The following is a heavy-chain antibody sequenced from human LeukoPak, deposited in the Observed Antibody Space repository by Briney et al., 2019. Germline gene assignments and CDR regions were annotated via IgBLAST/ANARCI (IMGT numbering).Heavy chain of an antibody. J-gene: IGHJ4*02. CDR2: INDGNGNT. CDR3: ARVGGAGDFDY. CDR1: GYTFTSYA. Sequence: ASVQVSCKASGYTFTSYAMHWVRQAPGQRLEWMGWINDGNGNTKYSQKFQGRVTITRDTSASTAYMELSSLRSEDTAVYYCARVGGAGDFDYWGQGTLVTVSS. D-gene: IGHD3-16*01. V-gene: IGHV1-3*01.